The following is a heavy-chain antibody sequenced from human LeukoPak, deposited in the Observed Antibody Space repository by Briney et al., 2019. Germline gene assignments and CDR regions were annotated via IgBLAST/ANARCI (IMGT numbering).Heavy chain of an antibody. CDR2: INTNTGNP. V-gene: IGHV7-4-1*02. CDR1: GYTFTSNA. J-gene: IGHJ5*02. CDR3: ARGFITMANWFDP. Sequence: ASVKVSCKASGYTFTSNALGWVRQAPGQGLEWMGWINTNTGNPTYAQGFTGRFVFSLDTSVSTAYLQISSLKAEDTAVYYCARGFITMANWFDPWGQGTLVTVSS. D-gene: IGHD3-10*01.